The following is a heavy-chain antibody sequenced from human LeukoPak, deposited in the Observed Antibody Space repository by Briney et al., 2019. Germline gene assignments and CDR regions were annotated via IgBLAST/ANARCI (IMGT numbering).Heavy chain of an antibody. J-gene: IGHJ4*02. CDR3: AKDLRGYSSALWGRGVFFDY. V-gene: IGHV3-23*01. CDR1: GFTFSTYA. D-gene: IGHD5-12*01. CDR2: ISGSDSST. Sequence: PGGSLRLSCAASGFTFSTYAMSWVRQAPGKGLKWVSSISGSDSSTYYAHSVKGRFSISRDNSKNTLYLQMNSLRADDTALYYCAKDLRGYSSALWGRGVFFDYWGRGTLVTVSS.